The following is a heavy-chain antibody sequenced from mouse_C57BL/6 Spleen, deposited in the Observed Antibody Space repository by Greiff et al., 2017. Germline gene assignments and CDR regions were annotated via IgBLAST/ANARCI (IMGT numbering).Heavy chain of an antibody. CDR1: GFTFSNYW. V-gene: IGHV6-3*01. J-gene: IGHJ4*01. CDR2: IRLKSDNYAT. Sequence: EVQVVESGGGLVQPGGSMKLSCVASGFTFSNYWMNWVRQSPEQGLEWVAQIRLKSDNYATHYAVSVKGRFTISRDDSKSSVYLQMNNLRAEDTGIYYCTSRGWGQGTSVTVSS. CDR3: TSRG.